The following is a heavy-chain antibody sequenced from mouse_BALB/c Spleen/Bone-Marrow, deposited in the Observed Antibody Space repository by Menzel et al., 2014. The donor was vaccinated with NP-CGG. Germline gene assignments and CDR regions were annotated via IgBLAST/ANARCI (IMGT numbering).Heavy chain of an antibody. D-gene: IGHD3-2*01. Sequence: ESGPSLVKPSQTLSLTCSFAGNSITSGDCNWSRDFPGNKLVAMGDISYSSSTYYHPSFKSRISITRDTSKNQYYLQLNSVTTEDTATYYCERRPLGPQYYFDYWGQGTTLTVSS. CDR2: ISYSSST. CDR3: ERRPLGPQYYFDY. CDR1: GNSITSGD. V-gene: IGHV3-8*02. J-gene: IGHJ2*01.